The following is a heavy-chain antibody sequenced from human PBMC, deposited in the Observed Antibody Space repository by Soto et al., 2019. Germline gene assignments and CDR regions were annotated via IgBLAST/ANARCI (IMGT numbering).Heavy chain of an antibody. CDR2: IYYSGST. Sequence: PSETLSLTCTVSGDSITGGDYYWSWIRQPPGKGLEWIGYIYYSGSTYYNPSLKSRVTISVDTSKNQFSLKLSSVTAADTAVYYCARDDSSGFSAYWGQGTLVTVSS. J-gene: IGHJ4*02. CDR1: GDSITGGDYY. CDR3: ARDDSSGFSAY. V-gene: IGHV4-30-4*01. D-gene: IGHD3-22*01.